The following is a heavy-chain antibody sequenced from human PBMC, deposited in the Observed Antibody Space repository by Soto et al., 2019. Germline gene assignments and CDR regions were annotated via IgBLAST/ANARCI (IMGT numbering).Heavy chain of an antibody. CDR2: IGTTGHP. J-gene: IGHJ4*01. Sequence: EVQLVESGGGLMRPGGSLRLSCTASGFTFDNYDMHWVRQRAGKGLEWVAAIGTTGHPYYPGSGKGRFTISRENVKNSLFLQVNDLKAGDTAVYYCARGSSGWYADLYYWGHGTLVTVSA. CDR3: ARGSSGWYADLYY. D-gene: IGHD6-19*01. CDR1: GFTFDNYD. V-gene: IGHV3-13*05.